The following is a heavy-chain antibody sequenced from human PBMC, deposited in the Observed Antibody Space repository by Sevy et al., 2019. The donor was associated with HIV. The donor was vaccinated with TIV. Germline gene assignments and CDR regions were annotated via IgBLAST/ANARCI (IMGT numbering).Heavy chain of an antibody. CDR2: IIGSGGTT. Sequence: GGSLRLSCAASGFTFSSYAMTWVRQPPGKGLEWVSLIIGSGGTTYYADSVKGRFTISRDNSKNTLYLQMNSQRAEDTAVYYCVKLGSGYTYFDYWGQGTLVTVSS. V-gene: IGHV3-23*01. D-gene: IGHD5-12*01. CDR3: VKLGSGYTYFDY. J-gene: IGHJ4*02. CDR1: GFTFSSYA.